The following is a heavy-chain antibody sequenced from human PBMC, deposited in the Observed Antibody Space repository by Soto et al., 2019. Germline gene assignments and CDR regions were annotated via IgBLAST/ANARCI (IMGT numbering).Heavy chain of an antibody. Sequence: GGSLRLSCAASGFTFSSYAMHWVRQAPGKGLEWVAVISYDGSNKYYADSVKGRFTISRDNSKNTLYLQMNSLRAEDTAVYYCARQEVEMATNSQFFDYWGQGTLVTVSS. D-gene: IGHD5-12*01. CDR3: ARQEVEMATNSQFFDY. CDR1: GFTFSSYA. J-gene: IGHJ4*02. V-gene: IGHV3-30-3*01. CDR2: ISYDGSNK.